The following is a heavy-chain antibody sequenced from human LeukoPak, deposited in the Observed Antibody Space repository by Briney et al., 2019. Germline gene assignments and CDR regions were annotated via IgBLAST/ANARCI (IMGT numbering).Heavy chain of an antibody. CDR3: ARQISDYYYYYMDV. CDR2: IYDSGNE. CDR1: GGSISTSAFY. Sequence: SETLSLTCTVSGGSISTSAFYWGWIRQPPGKGLEWIGSIYDSGNEFYNPSLKSRVTISADTSKSQFSLKLNSVTAADTAVYYCARQISDYYYYYMDVWGEGITVTVSS. D-gene: IGHD2/OR15-2a*01. J-gene: IGHJ6*03. V-gene: IGHV4-39*01.